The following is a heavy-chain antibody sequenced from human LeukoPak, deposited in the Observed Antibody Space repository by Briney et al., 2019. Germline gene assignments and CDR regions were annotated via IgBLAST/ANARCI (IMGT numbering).Heavy chain of an antibody. J-gene: IGHJ5*02. D-gene: IGHD3-10*01. CDR3: ARFAYDSGSLS. V-gene: IGHV3-23*01. CDR2: ISGSGGST. Sequence: PGASLRLSCAASGFTFSSYAMSWVRQAPGKGLEWVSAISGSGGSTYYADSAKGRFTIPRDNARNTLYLQMNSLRAEDTAVYYCARFAYDSGSLSWGQGALVTVSS. CDR1: GFTFSSYA.